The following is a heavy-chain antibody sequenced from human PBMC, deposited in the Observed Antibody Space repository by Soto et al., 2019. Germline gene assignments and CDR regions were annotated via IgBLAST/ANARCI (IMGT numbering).Heavy chain of an antibody. CDR3: ARDGQGITVDPYYYYYMDV. J-gene: IGHJ6*03. V-gene: IGHV3-33*01. D-gene: IGHD3-10*01. Sequence: GGSLRLSCATSGFTFSSYGMHWVHQAPGKGLEWVAVIWYDGSNKYYADSVKGRFTISRDNSKNTLYLQMNSLRAEDTAVYYCARDGQGITVDPYYYYYMDVWGKGTTVTVSS. CDR1: GFTFSSYG. CDR2: IWYDGSNK.